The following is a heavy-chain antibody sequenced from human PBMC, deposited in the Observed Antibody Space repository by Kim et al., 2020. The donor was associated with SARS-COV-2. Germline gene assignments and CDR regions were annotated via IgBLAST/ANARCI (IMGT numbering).Heavy chain of an antibody. CDR2: ISWNSGSI. D-gene: IGHD5-12*01. CDR3: AKDILGSNGYANNYFDY. CDR1: GFTFDDYA. Sequence: GGSLRLSCAASGFTFDDYAMHWVRQAPGKGLEWVSGISWNSGSIGYADSVKGRFTISRDNAKNSLYLQMNSLRAEDTALYYCAKDILGSNGYANNYFDYWGQGTLVTVSS. V-gene: IGHV3-9*01. J-gene: IGHJ4*02.